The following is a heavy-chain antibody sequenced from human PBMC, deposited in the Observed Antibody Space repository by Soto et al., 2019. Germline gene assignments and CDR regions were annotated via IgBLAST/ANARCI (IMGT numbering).Heavy chain of an antibody. D-gene: IGHD3-3*01. CDR2: ISGSGGST. J-gene: IGHJ4*02. CDR3: AKAHIRTIFGVVTPYGIAYYFDY. CDR1: GFSFRSYA. V-gene: IGHV3-23*01. Sequence: PGGCLRICSAASGFSFRSYAMSWVRQAPWKWMEWFSGISGSGGSTYYAASVKGRFTISSDNSKNTLYLQMNSLRAEDTAVYYCAKAHIRTIFGVVTPYGIAYYFDYWGQGTLVTVSS.